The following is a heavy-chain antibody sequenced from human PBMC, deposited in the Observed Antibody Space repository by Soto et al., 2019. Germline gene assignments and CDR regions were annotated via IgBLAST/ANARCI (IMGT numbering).Heavy chain of an antibody. CDR3: ARAGPDYYYYGVDV. J-gene: IGHJ6*02. CDR2: INSDGSST. D-gene: IGHD3-10*01. Sequence: PGGSLRLSCAASGFTFSSYWMHWVRQAPGRGLVWVSRINSDGSSTSYADSVKGRFTISRDNAKNTLYLQMNSLRAEDTAVYYCARAGPDYYYYGVDVWGQGTTVTVSS. V-gene: IGHV3-74*01. CDR1: GFTFSSYW.